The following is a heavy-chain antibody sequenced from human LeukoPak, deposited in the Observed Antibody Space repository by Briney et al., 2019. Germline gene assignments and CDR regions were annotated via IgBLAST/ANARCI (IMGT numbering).Heavy chain of an antibody. V-gene: IGHV4-4*07. D-gene: IGHD1-7*01. Sequence: SETLSLTCSVSGGSISGYYWTWIRQPAGKGLEWIGRVYTSGGTHYNPSLKTRLTMSVDTSKNQFSLRLSSVTAADTAVYYCARLITGTTTAFDIWGQGTMVTVSS. CDR3: ARLITGTTTAFDI. CDR2: VYTSGGT. J-gene: IGHJ3*02. CDR1: GGSISGYY.